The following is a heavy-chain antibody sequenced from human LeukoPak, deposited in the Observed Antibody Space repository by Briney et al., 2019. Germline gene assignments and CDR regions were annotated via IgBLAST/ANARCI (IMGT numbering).Heavy chain of an antibody. CDR2: IDSDGSST. D-gene: IGHD2-8*01. Sequence: GGSLRLSRVASGFTFSSYWMHWVRRAPGTGLVWVSRIDSDGSSTNYADSVKGRFTISRDNAKNTLYLQMNSLRAEDTAVYYCVRALMGTEDYWGQGTLVTVSS. J-gene: IGHJ4*02. CDR3: VRALMGTEDY. V-gene: IGHV3-74*01. CDR1: GFTFSSYW.